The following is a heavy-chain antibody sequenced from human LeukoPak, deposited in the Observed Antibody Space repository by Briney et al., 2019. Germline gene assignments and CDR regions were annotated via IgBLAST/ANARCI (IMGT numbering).Heavy chain of an antibody. CDR1: GGSISSGSYS. J-gene: IGHJ5*02. CDR3: ATSPVPTWWFDP. CDR2: MYSSGTT. Sequence: PSETLSLTCTVSGGSISSGSYSWNWIRQPAGKGLEWIGRMYSSGTTNYNPSLKSRVTISVDTSKNQFPLKLSSVTASDTAVYYCATSPVPTWWFDPWGQGTLVTVSS. V-gene: IGHV4-61*02. D-gene: IGHD4-17*01.